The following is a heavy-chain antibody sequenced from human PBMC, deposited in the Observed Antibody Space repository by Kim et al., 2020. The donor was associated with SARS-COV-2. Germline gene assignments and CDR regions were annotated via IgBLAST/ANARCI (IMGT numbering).Heavy chain of an antibody. Sequence: ASVKVSCKASGYTFTSYAMHWVRQAPGQRLEWMGWINAGNGNTKYSQKFQGRVTITRDTSASTAYMELSSLRSEDTAVYYCARDRAGLWRTAMVTGWFDPWGQGTLVTVSS. J-gene: IGHJ5*02. CDR3: ARDRAGLWRTAMVTGWFDP. D-gene: IGHD5-18*01. V-gene: IGHV1-3*01. CDR1: GYTFTSYA. CDR2: INAGNGNT.